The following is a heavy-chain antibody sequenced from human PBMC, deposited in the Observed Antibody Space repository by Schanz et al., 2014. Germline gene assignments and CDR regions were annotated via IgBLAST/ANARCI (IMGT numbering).Heavy chain of an antibody. CDR3: ARLVGPSFCYGMDV. Sequence: QVQLQESGPGLVKPSQTLSLTCNVSGDSMSSGGYYWNWIRQHPGKGLEWIGYIYDSGNTYYNPSLKSRVTMSIDTSENQFSRNLRSVAGADTAVDYCARLVGPSFCYGMDVWGQGTTVTVSS. D-gene: IGHD1-26*01. V-gene: IGHV4-31*03. CDR2: IYDSGNT. J-gene: IGHJ6*02. CDR1: GDSMSSGGYY.